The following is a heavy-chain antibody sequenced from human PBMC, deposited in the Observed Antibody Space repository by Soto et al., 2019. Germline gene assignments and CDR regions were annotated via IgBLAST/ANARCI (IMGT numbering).Heavy chain of an antibody. V-gene: IGHV3-30-3*01. J-gene: IGHJ4*01. CDR1: GFSFSSCA. Sequence: QVQLVESGGGVVQPGRSLRLSCAASGFSFSSCAMHWVRQAPGKGLEWVAVVSHDGSNKYYADSVKGRVTISRDNSINTVYLQMNSLRAKDTAVYYCARVSIALAGIAYGFDYWGHRTLVTVSS. D-gene: IGHD6-19*01. CDR2: VSHDGSNK. CDR3: ARVSIALAGIAYGFDY.